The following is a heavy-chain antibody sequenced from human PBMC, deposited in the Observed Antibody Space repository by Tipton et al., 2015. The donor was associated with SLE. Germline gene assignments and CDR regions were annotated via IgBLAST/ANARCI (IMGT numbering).Heavy chain of an antibody. Sequence: WGWIRQSPGKGLEWLGSIYVRGTPLYNPSLNSRITISVDTSRNQFSLRSTSMTAADTAVYYCAISPRNIAVPGADYWGQGTLVNVSS. CDR3: AISPRNIAVPGADY. D-gene: IGHD6-19*01. V-gene: IGHV4-39*07. CDR2: IYVRGTP. J-gene: IGHJ4*02.